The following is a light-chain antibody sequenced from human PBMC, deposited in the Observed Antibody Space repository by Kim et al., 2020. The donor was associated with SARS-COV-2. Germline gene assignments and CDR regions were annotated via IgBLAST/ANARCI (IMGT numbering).Light chain of an antibody. CDR2: KNN. Sequence: ELTQPPSVSGTPGQGVTISCSGSSSNSRNSYVYWYQRLPGTAPKLLIYKNNQRPSGVPDRFSGSKSGTSASLAISGLRSEDEAEYFCATWDDRLSGYVFGSGTKVTVL. CDR3: ATWDDRLSGYV. J-gene: IGLJ1*01. CDR1: SSNSRNSY. V-gene: IGLV1-47*01.